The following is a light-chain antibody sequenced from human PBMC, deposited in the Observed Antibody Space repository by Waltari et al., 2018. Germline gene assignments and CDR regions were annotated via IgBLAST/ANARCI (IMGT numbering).Light chain of an antibody. CDR1: QGVSSY. V-gene: IGKV3-11*01. CDR3: QQRGTWPLT. Sequence: EIVLTQSPATLSLSPGERGTLSCRASQGVSSYLAWYQQKPGQAPRLLIYDASNRATGVPARFSGSGSGTDFTLTISSLEPEDFAVYYCQQRGTWPLTFGGGTKVEIK. CDR2: DAS. J-gene: IGKJ4*01.